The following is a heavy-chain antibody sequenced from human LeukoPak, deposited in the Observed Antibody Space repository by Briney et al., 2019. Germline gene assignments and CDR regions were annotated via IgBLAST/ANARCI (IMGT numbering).Heavy chain of an antibody. CDR3: AGLGASGNGYLSWFDP. CDR2: IYYSGNS. Sequence: KASETLSLTCTVSGGSLSTYYWSWIREPPGEGLGWMGYIYYSGNSNYNPSLKSRVTISVDTSKNQFSLKLRSVTAADTAVYYCAGLGASGNGYLSWFDPWGQGTLVTVSS. V-gene: IGHV4-59*01. CDR1: GGSLSTYY. D-gene: IGHD3-22*01. J-gene: IGHJ5*02.